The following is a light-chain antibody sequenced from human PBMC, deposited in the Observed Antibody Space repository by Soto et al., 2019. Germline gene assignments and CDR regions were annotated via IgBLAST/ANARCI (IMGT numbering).Light chain of an antibody. CDR3: SSYTSSSTLYV. CDR2: EVS. CDR1: SSDVGGYNY. J-gene: IGLJ1*01. Sequence: QSVLTQPASVSGSPGQSITISCTGTSSDVGGYNYVSWYQQHPGEAPKLIIYEVSNRPSGVSYRFSGSKSGNTASLTISGLQAEDEANYYCSSYTSSSTLYVFGTGTKVTVL. V-gene: IGLV2-14*01.